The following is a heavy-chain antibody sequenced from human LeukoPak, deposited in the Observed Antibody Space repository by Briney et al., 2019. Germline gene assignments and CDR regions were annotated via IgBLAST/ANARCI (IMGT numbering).Heavy chain of an antibody. CDR1: GGTFSSYA. V-gene: IGHV1-69*13. Sequence: SVKVSCKASGGTFSSYAISWVRQAPGQGLEWMGGIIPIFGTANYARKFQGRVTITADESTSTAYMELSSLRSEDTAVYYCARGRYCSGGSCYPAIDYYYGMDVWGQGTTVTVSS. D-gene: IGHD2-15*01. CDR3: ARGRYCSGGSCYPAIDYYYGMDV. J-gene: IGHJ6*02. CDR2: IIPIFGTA.